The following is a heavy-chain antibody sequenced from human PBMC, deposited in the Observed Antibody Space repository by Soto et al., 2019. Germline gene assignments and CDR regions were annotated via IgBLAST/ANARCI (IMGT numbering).Heavy chain of an antibody. J-gene: IGHJ4*02. D-gene: IGHD3-10*01. CDR3: ARTRGYFDY. CDR2: TYYKSKWSN. V-gene: IGHV6-1*01. Sequence: PSQTLSLTCAISGDSVSSNSAAWNWIRQSPSRGLEWLGRTYYKSKWSNEYSVSVKSRMTISPDTSKNQFSLRLNPVTPEDTAVYYCARTRGYFDYWGQGVLVTVSS. CDR1: GDSVSSNSAA.